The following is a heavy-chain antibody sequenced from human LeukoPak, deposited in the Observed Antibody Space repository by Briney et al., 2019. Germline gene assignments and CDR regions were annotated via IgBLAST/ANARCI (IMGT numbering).Heavy chain of an antibody. CDR2: ISGSGGST. J-gene: IGHJ4*02. V-gene: IGHV3-23*01. CDR3: VRGGDGYNLDY. Sequence: GGSLRLSCTVSGFIFSNSGMHWVRQAPGKGLEWVSAISGSGGSTYYADSVKGRFTISRDNSKNTLFLQMNSLRAEDTAVYYCVRGGDGYNLDYWGQGTLVTVSS. CDR1: GFIFSNSG. D-gene: IGHD5-24*01.